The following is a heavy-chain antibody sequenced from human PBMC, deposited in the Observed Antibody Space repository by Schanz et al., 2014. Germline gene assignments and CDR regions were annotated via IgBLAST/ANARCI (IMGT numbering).Heavy chain of an antibody. CDR3: AKVAPAATYRDS. CDR1: GFIVSSTY. Sequence: EVQLVESGGDLVQPGGSQRLSCAASGFIVSSTYMTWVRQAPGKGLEWVSIIYSGVSTYYADSVKGRFTISRDNSKNTVNLQMNSLSAEDTAVYYCAKVAPAATYRDSWGLGTLXTVSS. V-gene: IGHV3-66*01. CDR2: IYSGVST. J-gene: IGHJ4*02. D-gene: IGHD2-2*01.